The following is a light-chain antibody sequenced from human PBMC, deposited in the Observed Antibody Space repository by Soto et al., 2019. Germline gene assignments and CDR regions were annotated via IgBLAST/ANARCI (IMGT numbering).Light chain of an antibody. CDR1: QSVSSN. V-gene: IGKV3-15*01. Sequence: DIVLTQSPGTLSLSPGERATPFCRASQSVSSNLAWYQQKPGQAPRLLIYGASTRATGIPARFSGSGSGTEFTLTISSLQSEDFAVYYCQQYNNWLPITFGQGTRLEIK. CDR3: QQYNNWLPIT. CDR2: GAS. J-gene: IGKJ5*01.